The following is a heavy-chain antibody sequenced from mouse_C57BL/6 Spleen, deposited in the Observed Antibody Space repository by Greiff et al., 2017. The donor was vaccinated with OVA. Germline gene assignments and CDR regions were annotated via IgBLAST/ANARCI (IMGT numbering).Heavy chain of an antibody. D-gene: IGHD2-12*01. Sequence: EVKVEESGGGLVKPGGSLKLSCAASGFTFSDYGMHWVRQAPEKGLEWVAYISSGSSTIYYADTVKGRFTISRDNAKNTLFLQMTSLRSEDTAMYYCASYDAWFAYWGQGTLVTVSA. CDR3: ASYDAWFAY. V-gene: IGHV5-17*01. J-gene: IGHJ3*01. CDR1: GFTFSDYG. CDR2: ISSGSSTI.